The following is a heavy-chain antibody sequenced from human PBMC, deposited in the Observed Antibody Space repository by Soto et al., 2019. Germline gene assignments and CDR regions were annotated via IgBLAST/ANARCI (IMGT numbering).Heavy chain of an antibody. V-gene: IGHV1-2*04. CDR1: GYTFADYY. CDR3: ARALSGYDFWSGYPNWFDP. Sequence: ASVKVSCKASGYTFADYYMHWVRQAPGQGLEWMGWINPNSGGTNYAQKFQGWVTMTRDTSISTAYMELSRLRSDDTAVYYCARALSGYDFWSGYPNWFDPWGQGTLVTVSS. D-gene: IGHD3-3*01. J-gene: IGHJ5*02. CDR2: INPNSGGT.